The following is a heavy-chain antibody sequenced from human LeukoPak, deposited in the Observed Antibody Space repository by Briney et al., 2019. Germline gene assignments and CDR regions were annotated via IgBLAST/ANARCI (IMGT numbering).Heavy chain of an antibody. CDR1: EFTFSSYS. J-gene: IGHJ4*02. CDR2: ISSSGSTI. D-gene: IGHD1-26*01. V-gene: IGHV3-48*01. Sequence: PGGSLRLSCEASEFTFSSYSINWVRRAPGKGLEWVSYISSSGSTIYYSDSVKGRFTISRDNSKNTVYLQMNSLRAEDTAVYYCAKVSAWAMVGATYFDYWGQGTLVTVSS. CDR3: AKVSAWAMVGATYFDY.